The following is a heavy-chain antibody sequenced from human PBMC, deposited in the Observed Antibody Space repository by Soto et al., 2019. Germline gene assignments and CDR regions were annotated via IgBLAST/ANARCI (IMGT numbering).Heavy chain of an antibody. J-gene: IGHJ3*02. Sequence: GGSLRLSCAASGFDFDNYGMHWVRQVPGKGLEWVAVVSFSGKKKYYADSVRGRFTISRDNSRNTVDLQMSSLRPEDTAVYYCTKDRPTLGGDAFDIWGQGTMVTVSS. V-gene: IGHV3-30*18. CDR1: GFDFDNYG. CDR2: VSFSGKKK. CDR3: TKDRPTLGGDAFDI. D-gene: IGHD3-16*01.